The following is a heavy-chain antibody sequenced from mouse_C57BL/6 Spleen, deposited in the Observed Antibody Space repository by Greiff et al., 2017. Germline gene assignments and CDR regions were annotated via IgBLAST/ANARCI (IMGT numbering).Heavy chain of an antibody. J-gene: IGHJ1*03. D-gene: IGHD1-1*01. CDR2: IDPSDSYT. Sequence: VQLQQPGAELVKPGASVKLSCKASGYTFTSYWMQWVKQRPGQGLEWIGEIDPSDSYTNYNQKFKGKATLTVDTSSSTAYMQLSSLTSEDSAVYYCARRGLSGLITSRYFDVWGTGTTVTVSS. V-gene: IGHV1-50*01. CDR1: GYTFTSYW. CDR3: ARRGLSGLITSRYFDV.